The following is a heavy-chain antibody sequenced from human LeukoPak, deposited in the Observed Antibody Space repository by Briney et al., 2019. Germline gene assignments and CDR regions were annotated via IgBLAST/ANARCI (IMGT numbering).Heavy chain of an antibody. D-gene: IGHD3-22*01. CDR1: GGSISSGGYY. Sequence: SETLSVTCTVSGGSISSGGYYWSWIRQHPGKGLEWIGYIYYSGSTYYNPSLKSRVTISVDTSKNQFSLKLSSVTAADTAVYCCARSRYYYDSSGYNKIYYFDYWGQGTLVTVSS. J-gene: IGHJ4*02. CDR3: ARSRYYYDSSGYNKIYYFDY. CDR2: IYYSGST. V-gene: IGHV4-31*03.